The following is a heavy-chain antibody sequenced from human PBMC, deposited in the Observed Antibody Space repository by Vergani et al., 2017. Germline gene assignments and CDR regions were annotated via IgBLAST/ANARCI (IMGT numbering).Heavy chain of an antibody. V-gene: IGHV4-59*01. J-gene: IGHJ3*02. CDR1: GGSISSYY. CDR2: IYYSGST. Sequence: QVQLQESGPGLVKPSETLSLTCTVSGGSISSYYWSWIRQPPGKGLEWIGYIYYSGSTNYNPSLKSRVTISVDTSKNQFSLKLSSVTAADTAVYYCARVEDAFDIWGRGTMVTVSS. D-gene: IGHD3-3*01. CDR3: ARVEDAFDI.